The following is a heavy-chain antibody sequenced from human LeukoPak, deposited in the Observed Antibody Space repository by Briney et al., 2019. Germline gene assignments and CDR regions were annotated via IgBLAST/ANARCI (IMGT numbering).Heavy chain of an antibody. J-gene: IGHJ4*02. CDR2: ISSSSSYI. V-gene: IGHV3-21*01. CDR3: ARDPAEGYYFDY. Sequence: GGSLRLSCAASGFTFSSYSMNWVRQAPGKGLEWVSSISSSSSYIYYADSVKGRFTISRDNAKNSLYLQMNSLRAEDTAVYYCARDPAEGYYFDYWGQGTLVTVSS. D-gene: IGHD1-14*01. CDR1: GFTFSSYS.